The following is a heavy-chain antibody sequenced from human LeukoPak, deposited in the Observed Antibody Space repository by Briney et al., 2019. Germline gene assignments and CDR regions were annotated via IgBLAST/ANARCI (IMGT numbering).Heavy chain of an antibody. J-gene: IGHJ4*02. CDR2: INTDGSST. CDR1: GFTFSSYW. V-gene: IGHV3-74*01. Sequence: PGGSLRLSCAASGFTFSSYWMSWVRQAPGKGLVWVSRINTDGSSTTYADSVKGRFTISRDNAKNTLYLQMNSLRADDTAVYYCAKGLMGATPYYFDYWGQGTLVTVSS. CDR3: AKGLMGATPYYFDY. D-gene: IGHD1-26*01.